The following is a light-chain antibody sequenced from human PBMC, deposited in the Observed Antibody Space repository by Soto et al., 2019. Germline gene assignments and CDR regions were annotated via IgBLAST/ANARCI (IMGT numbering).Light chain of an antibody. CDR2: EGS. J-gene: IGLJ3*02. V-gene: IGLV2-23*01. Sequence: QSALTQPASVSGSPGQSITIACTGTSSDVGSYNLGSWYQQHPGKAPKLMLSEGSKRPTGVSNRFSGSKSGNTASLTISGLQAEDEADYYCCSYANIGTWVFGGGTKLTVL. CDR1: SSDVGSYNL. CDR3: CSYANIGTWV.